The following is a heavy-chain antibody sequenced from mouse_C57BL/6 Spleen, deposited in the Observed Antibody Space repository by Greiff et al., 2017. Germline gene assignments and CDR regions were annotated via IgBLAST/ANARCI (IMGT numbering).Heavy chain of an antibody. CDR3: ARGIYYYGSSYGAMDY. Sequence: VQLQQSGTVLARPGASVKMSCKTSGYTFTSYWITWVKQRPGQGLEWIGDIYPGSGSTNYNEKFKSKATLTVDTSSSTAYMQLSSLTSEDSAVYYCARGIYYYGSSYGAMDYWGQGTSVTVSS. CDR1: GYTFTSYW. CDR2: IYPGSGST. V-gene: IGHV1-55*01. J-gene: IGHJ4*01. D-gene: IGHD1-1*01.